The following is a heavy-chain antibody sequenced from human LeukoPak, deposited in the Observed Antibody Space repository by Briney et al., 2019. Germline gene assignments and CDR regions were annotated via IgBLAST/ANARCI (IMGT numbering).Heavy chain of an antibody. V-gene: IGHV3-21*01. Sequence: GESLKISCAASGFAFSSSNFNWFRQAPGKGLEWVSSITSDAYIYYADSLKGRFSISRDNAKNSVYLQMISLRVEDTAVYYCARADYGDYGVDYWGQGTLVTVSS. CDR3: ARADYGDYGVDY. CDR1: GFAFSSSN. D-gene: IGHD4-17*01. CDR2: ITSDAYI. J-gene: IGHJ4*02.